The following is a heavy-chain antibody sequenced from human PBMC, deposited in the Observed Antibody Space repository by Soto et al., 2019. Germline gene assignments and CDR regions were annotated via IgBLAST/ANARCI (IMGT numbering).Heavy chain of an antibody. CDR1: GGSMRDYC. Sequence: SETLSLTCTVAGGSMRDYCWSWIRQPPGKRLEWIGYIHYSGTTSFFPSYNPSLRSRVTISEDTSRNQFSLKLLSVTTADTAVYFCAAGEASSRNLAPYYLDFWGQGTLVTVSS. CDR2: IHYSGTT. CDR3: AAGEASSRNLAPYYLDF. V-gene: IGHV4-59*01. D-gene: IGHD6-13*01. J-gene: IGHJ4*02.